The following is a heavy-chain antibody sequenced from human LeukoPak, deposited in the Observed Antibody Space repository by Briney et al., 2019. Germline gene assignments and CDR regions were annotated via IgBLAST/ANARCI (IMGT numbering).Heavy chain of an antibody. J-gene: IGHJ6*04. Sequence: SETLSLTCAVSGGSISSGSYYWSWIRQPAGKGLGWIGRIYTSGSTNYNPSLKSRVTISVDTSKNQFSLKLSSVTAADTAVYYCARTYYGSGIIVWGKGTTVTISS. CDR3: ARTYYGSGIIV. CDR1: GGSISSGSYY. V-gene: IGHV4-61*02. D-gene: IGHD3-10*01. CDR2: IYTSGST.